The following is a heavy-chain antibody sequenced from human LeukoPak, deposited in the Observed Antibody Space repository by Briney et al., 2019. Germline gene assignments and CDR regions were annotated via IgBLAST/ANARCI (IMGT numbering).Heavy chain of an antibody. CDR3: ARDPGYGHSWPNLFDY. Sequence: GGSLRLSCAASGFTFSSYEMNWVGQAPGKGLEGVSYISIGGSTIYYADSGKGRFTISRDNAKNSLYLQMDSLRAEDTAVYFCARDPGYGHSWPNLFDYWGQGTLVTVSS. CDR1: GFTFSSYE. D-gene: IGHD6-13*01. CDR2: ISIGGSTI. V-gene: IGHV3-48*03. J-gene: IGHJ4*02.